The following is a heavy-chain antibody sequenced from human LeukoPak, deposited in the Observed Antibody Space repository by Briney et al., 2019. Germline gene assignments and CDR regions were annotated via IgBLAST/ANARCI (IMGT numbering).Heavy chain of an antibody. CDR3: ARDYRSSSGWTVDY. J-gene: IGHJ4*02. CDR2: ISTSSSTI. V-gene: IGHV3-48*02. Sequence: PGGSLRLSCAASGFTFSSYSMNWVRQAPGKGLEWVSYISTSSSTIYYADSVKGRFTISRDYAKNSLYLQMNSLRDEDTAVYYCARDYRSSSGWTVDYWGQGTLVTVSS. D-gene: IGHD6-19*01. CDR1: GFTFSSYS.